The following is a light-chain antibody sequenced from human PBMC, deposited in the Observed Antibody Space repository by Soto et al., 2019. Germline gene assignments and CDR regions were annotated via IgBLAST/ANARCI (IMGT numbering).Light chain of an antibody. Sequence: QSVLTQPPSVSGAPGQRVTISCTGSSSNIGAGYDVHWYQQFPGTAPKLLIYVNINRPSGVPDRFSGSKSGTSASLAITGLQAEDEADYYCQSYDSSLSGVAFGGGTKLTVL. J-gene: IGLJ2*01. CDR1: SSNIGAGYD. CDR2: VNI. CDR3: QSYDSSLSGVA. V-gene: IGLV1-40*01.